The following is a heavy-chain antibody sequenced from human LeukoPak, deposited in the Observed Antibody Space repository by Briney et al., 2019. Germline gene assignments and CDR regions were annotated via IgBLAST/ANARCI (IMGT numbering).Heavy chain of an antibody. CDR2: IYHSGST. J-gene: IGHJ6*03. CDR3: ARVEEGYGSGRRENYYYYYMDV. V-gene: IGHV4-38-2*02. D-gene: IGHD3-10*01. CDR1: GYSISSGYY. Sequence: SETLSLTCTVSGYSISSGYYWGWIRQPPGKGLEWIGSIYHSGSTYYNPSLKRRVTITVDTSKNQFSLKLTSVTAADTAVYYCARVEEGYGSGRRENYYYYYMDVWGKGTTVTISS.